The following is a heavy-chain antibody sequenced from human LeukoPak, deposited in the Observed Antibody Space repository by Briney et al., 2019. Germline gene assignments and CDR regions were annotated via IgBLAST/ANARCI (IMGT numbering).Heavy chain of an antibody. Sequence: ESGPTLVKPTQTLTLTCTFSGFSLTTSGVGVGWIRQPPGKALEWLALIYWDDDKRYSPSLKSRLAITKDTSKNQVVLTMTTMDPVDTATYYCAHAQYYYDSSCYYLNYWGQGTLVTVSS. CDR2: IYWDDDK. J-gene: IGHJ4*02. V-gene: IGHV2-5*02. CDR3: AHAQYYYDSSCYYLNY. CDR1: GFSLTTSGVG. D-gene: IGHD3-22*01.